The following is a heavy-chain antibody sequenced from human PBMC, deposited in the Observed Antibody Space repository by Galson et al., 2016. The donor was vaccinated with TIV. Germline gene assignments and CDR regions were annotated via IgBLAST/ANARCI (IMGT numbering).Heavy chain of an antibody. J-gene: IGHJ5*02. V-gene: IGHV3-48*02. CDR1: GFTFSNYN. CDR3: ARDLDNDDSWNPFDP. CDR2: ISTASITI. Sequence: SLRLSCAASGFTFSNYNMNWVRQAPGKGLEWVSYISTASITIHYADSVKSRFTISREDAKNSLYLQMNSLGDEDTAVYYCARDLDNDDSWNPFDPWGQGTLVIVSS. D-gene: IGHD3-3*01.